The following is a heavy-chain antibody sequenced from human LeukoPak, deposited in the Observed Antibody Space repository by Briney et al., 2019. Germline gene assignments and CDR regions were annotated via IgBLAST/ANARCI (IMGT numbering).Heavy chain of an antibody. CDR1: GGSVSSGSYY. V-gene: IGHV4-61*01. D-gene: IGHD3-22*01. CDR3: ARVPGPSWLPNYYFDY. CDR2: IYYSGST. Sequence: SETLSLTCTVSGGSVSSGSYYWSWIRQPPGKGLEWIGYIYYSGSTNYNPSLKSRVTISVDTSKNQFSLKLSSVTAADTAVYYCARVPGPSWLPNYYFDYWGQGTLVTVSS. J-gene: IGHJ4*02.